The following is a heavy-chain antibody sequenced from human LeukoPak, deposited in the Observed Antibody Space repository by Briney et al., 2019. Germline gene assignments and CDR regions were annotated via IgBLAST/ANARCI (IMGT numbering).Heavy chain of an antibody. V-gene: IGHV3-23*01. Sequence: GGSLRLSCAASGFTFSSYAMSWVRQAPGKGLEWVSAISGSGGSTYYADSVKGRFTISRDNSKNTLYLQMNSLRAEDTAVYYCATDIYYDSSGPPFDYWGQGTLVTVSS. D-gene: IGHD3-22*01. CDR3: ATDIYYDSSGPPFDY. J-gene: IGHJ4*02. CDR2: ISGSGGST. CDR1: GFTFSSYA.